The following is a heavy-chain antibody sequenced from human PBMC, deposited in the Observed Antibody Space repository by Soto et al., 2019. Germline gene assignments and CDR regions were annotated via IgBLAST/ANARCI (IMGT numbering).Heavy chain of an antibody. D-gene: IGHD2-21*02. CDR2: IYHTGTT. CDR1: GGSINSGGYS. Sequence: SETLSLTCTVSGGSINSGGYSWTWIRQPPGKGLEWIGFIYHTGTTYYNPSLKSRVTISVDRSKNQFSLKLSSVTAADTAVYYCARLTDCGGDCPLFDYWGQGTLVTVSS. V-gene: IGHV4-30-2*02. CDR3: ARLTDCGGDCPLFDY. J-gene: IGHJ4*02.